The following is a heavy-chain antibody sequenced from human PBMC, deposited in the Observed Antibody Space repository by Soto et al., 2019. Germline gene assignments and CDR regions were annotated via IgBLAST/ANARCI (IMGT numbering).Heavy chain of an antibody. CDR1: ARSISSSSYS. Sequence: SETLSLTCTVSARSISSSSYSWGRLRQPPGKGREWIGSIYYSGSTNYNPSLKNRVTISVDTSKNQFSLKLSSVTAADTAVYYCASGPRYCSSTSCSLYYYYYGMDVWGQGTTVTVSS. CDR2: IYYSGST. J-gene: IGHJ6*02. CDR3: ASGPRYCSSTSCSLYYYYYGMDV. D-gene: IGHD2-2*01. V-gene: IGHV4-39*07.